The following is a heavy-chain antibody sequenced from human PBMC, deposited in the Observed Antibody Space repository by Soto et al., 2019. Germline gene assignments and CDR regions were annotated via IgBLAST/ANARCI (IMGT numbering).Heavy chain of an antibody. Sequence: GGSLRLSCAASGFTFSSYAMHWVRQAPGKGLEWVAVISYDGSNKYYADSVKGRFTISRDNAKNSLYLQMNSLRAEDTAVYYCASLPAAVYWGQGTLVTVSS. V-gene: IGHV3-30-3*01. D-gene: IGHD2-2*01. CDR1: GFTFSSYA. J-gene: IGHJ4*02. CDR2: ISYDGSNK. CDR3: ASLPAAVY.